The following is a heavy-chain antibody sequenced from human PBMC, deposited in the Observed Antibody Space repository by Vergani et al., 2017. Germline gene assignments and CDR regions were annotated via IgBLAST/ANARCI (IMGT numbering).Heavy chain of an antibody. CDR3: AKDQARHGFDY. CDR1: GFTFDDSA. J-gene: IGHJ4*02. Sequence: VQLVESGGGLVQPGRSLRLSCAASGFTFDDSAMHWVRQAPVKGLEWVSGISWNSGSIGYADSVKGRFTISRDNAKNSLYLQMNSLRAEDTALYYCAKDQARHGFDYWGQGTLVTVSS. CDR2: ISWNSGSI. V-gene: IGHV3-9*01.